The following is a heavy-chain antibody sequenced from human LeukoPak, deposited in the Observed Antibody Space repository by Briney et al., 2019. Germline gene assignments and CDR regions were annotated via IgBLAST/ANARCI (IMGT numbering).Heavy chain of an antibody. CDR1: RFTFSSYE. CDR2: ITSSGGSTI. Sequence: QPGGSLRLSCAASRFTFSSYEMNWVRQAPGKGLEWVSYITSSGGSTIYYADSVKGRFTISRDTAKNSLYLQMNSLRAEDTAVYYCARACSDGSCYLAAFDIWGQGTMVTVSS. J-gene: IGHJ3*02. D-gene: IGHD2-15*01. CDR3: ARACSDGSCYLAAFDI. V-gene: IGHV3-48*03.